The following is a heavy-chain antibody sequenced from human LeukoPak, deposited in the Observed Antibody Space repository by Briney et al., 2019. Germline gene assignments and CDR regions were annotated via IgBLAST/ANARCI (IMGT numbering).Heavy chain of an antibody. V-gene: IGHV3-15*01. Sequence: PGGSLRLSCATSGFTFSNAWMTWVRQAQGKWLEWVGRIKTKGEGGTVDYAAPVKGRFTISRDDSKNTLYLQMNSLKTEDTAIYYCMSDLDNWGQGTLVTVSS. CDR3: MSDLDN. CDR2: IKTKGEGGTV. J-gene: IGHJ4*02. CDR1: GFTFSNAW.